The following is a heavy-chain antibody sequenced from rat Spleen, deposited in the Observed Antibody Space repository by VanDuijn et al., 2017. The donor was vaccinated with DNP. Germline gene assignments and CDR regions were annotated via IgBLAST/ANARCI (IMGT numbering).Heavy chain of an antibody. CDR3: ARLHYGLDY. D-gene: IGHD1-11*01. J-gene: IGHJ2*01. V-gene: IGHV3-3*01. CDR1: GYSIASGYK. CDR2: INSVGTT. Sequence: EVQFQESGPGLVKPSQSLSLTCSVTGYSIASGYKWNWIRKFPGNKMEWMGKINSVGTTYYNPSLKSRISITRDKSKNQFFLQVNSVTTEDTATYYCARLHYGLDYWGQGVMVTVSS.